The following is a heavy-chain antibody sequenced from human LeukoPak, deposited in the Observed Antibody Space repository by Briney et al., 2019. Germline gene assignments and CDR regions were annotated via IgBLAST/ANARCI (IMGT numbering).Heavy chain of an antibody. J-gene: IGHJ4*02. V-gene: IGHV3-7*03. D-gene: IGHD6-19*01. CDR3: AKDIRATSVAGTSGFDY. CDR2: MNQDGSQK. CDR1: GFTFSNSW. Sequence: GGSLRLSCAASGFTFSNSWMNWVRQAPGKGLEWVANMNQDGSQKDYLDSVKGRFTISRDNTKNSLYLQMNSLRPEDTALYYCAKDIRATSVAGTSGFDYWGQGTLVTVSS.